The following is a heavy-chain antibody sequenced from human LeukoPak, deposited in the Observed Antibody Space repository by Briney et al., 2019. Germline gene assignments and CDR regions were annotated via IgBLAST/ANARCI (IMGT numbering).Heavy chain of an antibody. CDR1: GFTFSSYA. V-gene: IGHV3-23*01. J-gene: IGHJ4*02. Sequence: PGGSLRLSCAASGFTFSSYAMSWVRQAPGKGLEWVSAISGSGGSTYYADSVKGRFTISRDNSKNTLYLQMNSLRAEDTAVYYCAKVGSRGYDSSGYFYWGQGTLVTVSS. CDR3: AKVGSRGYDSSGYFY. CDR2: ISGSGGST. D-gene: IGHD3-22*01.